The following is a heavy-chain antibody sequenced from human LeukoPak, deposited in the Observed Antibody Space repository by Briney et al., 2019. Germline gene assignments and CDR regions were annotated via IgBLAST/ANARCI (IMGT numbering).Heavy chain of an antibody. D-gene: IGHD6-13*01. V-gene: IGHV3-23*01. CDR2: LRRRANSI. J-gene: IGHJ4*02. Sequence: PGGSMRLASTTYTLTLSSLITNWVRQAPGKGLEWVSSLRRRANSIYYADSVKGRCTSSRDKSKNTLYLQMSSLRAEDTAVYYCVNGGIPDYWGQGTLVTVSS. CDR3: VNGGIPDY. CDR1: TLTLSSLI.